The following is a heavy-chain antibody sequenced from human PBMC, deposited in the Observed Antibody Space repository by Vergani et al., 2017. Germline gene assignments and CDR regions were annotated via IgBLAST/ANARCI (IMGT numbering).Heavy chain of an antibody. V-gene: IGHV3-48*01. D-gene: IGHD1-7*01. CDR3: ARDNAGTPHYYYYYYMDV. CDR1: GFTFSSYS. J-gene: IGHJ6*03. Sequence: EVQLVESGGGLVQPGGSLRLSCAASGFTFSSYSMNWVRQAPGKGLEWVSYISSSSSTIYYADSVKGRFTISRDNAKNSLYLQMNSLRAEDTAVYYCARDNAGTPHYYYYYYMDVWGKGTTVTVSS. CDR2: ISSSSSTI.